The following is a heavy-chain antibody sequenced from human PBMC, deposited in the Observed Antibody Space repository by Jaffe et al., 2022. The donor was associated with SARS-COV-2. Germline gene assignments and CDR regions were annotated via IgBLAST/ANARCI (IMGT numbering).Heavy chain of an antibody. D-gene: IGHD6-13*01. CDR2: IYTSGST. CDR3: AREENSSSWRRGTYNWFDP. V-gene: IGHV4-61*02. Sequence: QVQLQESGPGLVKPSQTLSLTCTVSGGSISSGSYYWSWIRQPAGKGLEWIGRIYTSGSTNYNPSLKSRVTISVDTSKNQFSLKLSSVTAADTAVYYCAREENSSSWRRGTYNWFDPWGQGTLVTVSS. CDR1: GGSISSGSYY. J-gene: IGHJ5*02.